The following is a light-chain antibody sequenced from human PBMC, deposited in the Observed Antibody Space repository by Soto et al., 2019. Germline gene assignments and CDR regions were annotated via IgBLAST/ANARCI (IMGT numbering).Light chain of an antibody. V-gene: IGKV3-15*01. CDR1: QSVNTD. CDR3: QHYDRWPPT. CDR2: GAS. J-gene: IGKJ1*01. Sequence: EIVMTQSPATLSVSPGETATLSCRASQSVNTDLAWYQQKLGQAPRLLIHGASSRATGFPARFRGSGSGTDFSLTISSLQSEDCAVYFCQHYDRWPPTFGQGTKVEI.